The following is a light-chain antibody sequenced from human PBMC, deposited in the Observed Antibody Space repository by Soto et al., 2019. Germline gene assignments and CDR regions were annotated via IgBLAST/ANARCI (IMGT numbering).Light chain of an antibody. CDR2: EVR. CDR3: SSYTSISTVV. Sequence: QSALTQPASVSGSPGQSITISCTGTSNDVGGFSYVSWYQQHPAKAPKLIIYEVRNRPSGVSNRFSGSRSGNTASLTISGLQAEDEADYYCSSYTSISTVVFGGGTKLTVL. J-gene: IGLJ3*02. V-gene: IGLV2-14*01. CDR1: SNDVGGFSY.